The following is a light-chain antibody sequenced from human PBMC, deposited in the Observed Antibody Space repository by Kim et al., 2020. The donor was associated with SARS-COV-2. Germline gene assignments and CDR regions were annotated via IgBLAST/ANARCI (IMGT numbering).Light chain of an antibody. V-gene: IGLV2-11*01. Sequence: QSALTQPRSVSGSPGQSVTISCTGTSSDVGGYDSVSWYQQHPGKAPKVMIYDVSKRPSGVPDRFSGSKSGNTASLTISGLQAEDEADYYCCSYAGRYTVLFGGGTQLTVL. CDR3: CSYAGRYTVL. CDR2: DVS. CDR1: SSDVGGYDS. J-gene: IGLJ2*01.